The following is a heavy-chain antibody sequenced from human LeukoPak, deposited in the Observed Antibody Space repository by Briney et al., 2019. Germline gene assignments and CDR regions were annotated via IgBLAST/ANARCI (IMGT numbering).Heavy chain of an antibody. Sequence: GASVKVSCKASGYNFANYGMSWVRQAPGQGLEWMGWVSVYKGNTQYAQKFQDRVTMTTDTSTSTVYIELRGLESDDTAVYYCARDRSVNDHWGQGTLVTVSS. J-gene: IGHJ4*02. CDR3: ARDRSVNDH. CDR1: GYNFANYG. V-gene: IGHV1-18*01. D-gene: IGHD3-3*01. CDR2: VSVYKGNT.